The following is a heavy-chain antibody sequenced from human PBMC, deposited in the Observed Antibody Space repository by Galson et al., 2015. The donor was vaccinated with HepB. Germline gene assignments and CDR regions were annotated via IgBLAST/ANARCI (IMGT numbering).Heavy chain of an antibody. V-gene: IGHV4-30-4*07. CDR3: ARGTYYDVLTGQV. J-gene: IGHJ4*02. CDR1: GDSISSGGYS. Sequence: SLTCAVSGDSISSGGYSWSWIRQPPGKGLEWVGYIYYSGTTYYNPSLKSRLTISIDTSKNQFSLKLSSVTAADTAVYYCARGTYYDVLTGQVWGQGTLVTVSS. CDR2: IYYSGTT. D-gene: IGHD3-9*01.